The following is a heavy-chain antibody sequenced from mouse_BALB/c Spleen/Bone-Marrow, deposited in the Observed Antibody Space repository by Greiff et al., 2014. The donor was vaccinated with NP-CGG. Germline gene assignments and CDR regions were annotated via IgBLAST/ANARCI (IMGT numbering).Heavy chain of an antibody. CDR3: ARVYLRYFDV. V-gene: IGHV2-9*02. D-gene: IGHD2-3*01. J-gene: IGHJ1*01. CDR2: IWAGGST. CDR1: GFSLTSYG. Sequence: QVQLKESGPGLVAPSQSLSITCTVSGFSLTSYGVHWVRQPPGKGLEWLGVIWAGGSTNYNSALMSRLSISKDNSKSQVFLKMNSLQSDDTALSYCARVYLRYFDVWGAGTSVTVSS.